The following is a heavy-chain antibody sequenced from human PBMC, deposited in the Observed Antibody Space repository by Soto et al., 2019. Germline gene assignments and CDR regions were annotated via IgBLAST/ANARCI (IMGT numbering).Heavy chain of an antibody. CDR2: INPSTGDT. V-gene: IGHV1-2*02. J-gene: IGHJ5*02. CDR3: ARERNSGWSPDH. D-gene: IGHD6-19*01. CDR1: GYTFTGYY. Sequence: ASVKVSCKASGYTFTGYYIHWVRQAPGQGLEWMGWINPSTGDTNYAQKFQGRVTMPRDTSISTAYMELTRLTSGDTAIYYCARERNSGWSPDHWGQGTLVTVSS.